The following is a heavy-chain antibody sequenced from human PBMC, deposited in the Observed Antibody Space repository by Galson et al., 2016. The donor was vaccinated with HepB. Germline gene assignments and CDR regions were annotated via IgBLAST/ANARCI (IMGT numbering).Heavy chain of an antibody. CDR3: ARLPARIRIFGVVYFDS. J-gene: IGHJ4*02. CDR1: GGSISSSSYY. D-gene: IGHD3-3*01. Sequence: SETLSLTCTVSGGSISSSSYYWGWIRQPPGKGLEWIGSIFYSGSTYYNPSLKSRVTISVDTSKKQFSLKLSSVTAADTAVYYCARLPARIRIFGVVYFDSWGQGTLVTVSS. V-gene: IGHV4-39*01. CDR2: IFYSGST.